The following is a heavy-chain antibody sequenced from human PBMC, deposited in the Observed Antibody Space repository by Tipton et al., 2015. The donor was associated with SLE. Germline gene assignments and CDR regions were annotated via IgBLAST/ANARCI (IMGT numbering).Heavy chain of an antibody. CDR1: GFTFSNYA. CDR2: ISGSGGYT. V-gene: IGHV3-23*01. D-gene: IGHD6-13*01. Sequence: SLRLSCAASGFTFSNYAMSWVRQAPGKGLEWVSGISGSGGYTYYADSVKGRFTISRDSSKNTLYLQMNSLRAEDTAVYYCANWYSSSWTGFDYWGQATLVTVSS. CDR3: ANWYSSSWTGFDY. J-gene: IGHJ4*02.